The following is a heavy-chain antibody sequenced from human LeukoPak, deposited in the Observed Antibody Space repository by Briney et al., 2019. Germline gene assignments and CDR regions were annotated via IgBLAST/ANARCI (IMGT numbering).Heavy chain of an antibody. D-gene: IGHD2-21*01. J-gene: IGHJ4*02. V-gene: IGHV3-48*01. Sequence: GGSLRLPCAASGFTLSSYSMNWVRQAPGKGLEWVSYISTTSRTIHYADSVKGRFTISRDNAKNSLYLQMSSLRAEDTAVYYCARAGHADSFDYWGQGALVTVSS. CDR1: GFTLSSYS. CDR3: ARAGHADSFDY. CDR2: ISTTSRTI.